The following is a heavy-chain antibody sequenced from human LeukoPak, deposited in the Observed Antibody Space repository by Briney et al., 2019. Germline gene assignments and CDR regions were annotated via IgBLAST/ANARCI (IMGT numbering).Heavy chain of an antibody. CDR3: ATSVGTTGTT. D-gene: IGHD1-1*01. CDR1: AGSISSYY. CDR2: IYYTGTT. Sequence: SETLSLTCTVSAGSISSYYWNWLRQSPGKGLEWIGYIYYTGTTKYNPSLTSRVTISIDTSKNQFSLKLSSVTAADTAVYYCATSVGTTGTTWGQGTLVIVSS. J-gene: IGHJ4*02. V-gene: IGHV4-59*08.